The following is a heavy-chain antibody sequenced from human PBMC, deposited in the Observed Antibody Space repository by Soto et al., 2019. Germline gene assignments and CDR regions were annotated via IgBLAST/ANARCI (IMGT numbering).Heavy chain of an antibody. CDR2: IYYSGST. D-gene: IGHD2-15*01. Sequence: TSETLSLTCTVSGGSFSSYYWSWIRQPPGKGLEWIGYIYYSGSTNYNPSLKSRVTISVDTSKNQFSLKLSSVTAADTAVYYCAREGGYCSGGSCFDPWGQGTLVTVSS. V-gene: IGHV4-59*01. CDR1: GGSFSSYY. J-gene: IGHJ5*02. CDR3: AREGGYCSGGSCFDP.